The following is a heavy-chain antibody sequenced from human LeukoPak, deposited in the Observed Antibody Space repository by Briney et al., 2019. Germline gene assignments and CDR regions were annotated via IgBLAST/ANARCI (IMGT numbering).Heavy chain of an antibody. CDR2: ISHSSGFT. CDR3: AKLFKAYSSTWIDY. J-gene: IGHJ4*02. CDR1: GFTFSDYY. Sequence: GGSLRLSCAASGFTFSDYYMSWIRQASGQGLEWVAYISHSSGFTNYADSVKGRFAISRDNAKNSLYLQMDSLRAEDTAIYYCAKLFKAYSSTWIDYWGQGNLVTVSS. V-gene: IGHV3-11*03. D-gene: IGHD6-13*01.